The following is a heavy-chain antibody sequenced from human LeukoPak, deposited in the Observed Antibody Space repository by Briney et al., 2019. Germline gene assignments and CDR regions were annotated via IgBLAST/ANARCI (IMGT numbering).Heavy chain of an antibody. V-gene: IGHV3-11*04. CDR3: ARPNPKRAKMATITGGFDY. Sequence: GGSLRLSCAASGFTFSDYYMSWIRQAPGKGLEGVSYISSSGSTIYYADSVKGRFTISRDNAKKSLYLQMNSLRAEDTAVYYCARPNPKRAKMATITGGFDYWGQGTLVTVSS. D-gene: IGHD5-24*01. CDR2: ISSSGSTI. J-gene: IGHJ4*02. CDR1: GFTFSDYY.